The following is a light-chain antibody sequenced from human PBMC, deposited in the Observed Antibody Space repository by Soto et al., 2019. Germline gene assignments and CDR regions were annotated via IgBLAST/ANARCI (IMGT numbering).Light chain of an antibody. J-gene: IGKJ1*01. CDR2: GAY. Sequence: EVVMTQSPATLSVSPGERATLSCRASQSVNANLAWYQQKPDKAPRLLIHGAYNRATGIPARFSGSGFGTEFTLTISSLQYEDFAVYYYQKYNTWLWTFWQGTKFEI. V-gene: IGKV3-15*01. CDR1: QSVNAN. CDR3: QKYNTWLWT.